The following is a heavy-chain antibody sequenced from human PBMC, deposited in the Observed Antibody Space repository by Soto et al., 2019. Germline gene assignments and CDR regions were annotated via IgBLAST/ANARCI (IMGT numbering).Heavy chain of an antibody. CDR3: ARVYGCTTTTCHYYFDY. CDR1: GFNFSRYT. D-gene: IGHD2-8*01. CDR2: VNSGSLYI. J-gene: IGHJ4*02. V-gene: IGHV3-21*01. Sequence: PGGSLRLSCVVSGFNFSRYTMHWVRQAPGKGLEWVSSVNSGSLYIYYADSVKGRFTVSRDNAKNSVYLQVDRLRAEDTAVYYCARVYGCTTTTCHYYFDYWGRGTLVTVSS.